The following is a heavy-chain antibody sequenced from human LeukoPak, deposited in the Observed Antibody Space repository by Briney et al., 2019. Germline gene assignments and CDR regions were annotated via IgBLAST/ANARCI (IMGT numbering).Heavy chain of an antibody. J-gene: IGHJ6*02. CDR1: GFTVSSNY. V-gene: IGHV3-53*01. CDR3: ARATQQLAPYGMDV. Sequence: GGSLRLSCAASGFTVSSNYMSWVRQAPGKGLEWVSVIYSGGSTYYADSVKGRFTISRDNAKNSLYLQMNSLRAEDTAVYYCARATQQLAPYGMDVWGQGTTVTVSS. D-gene: IGHD6-13*01. CDR2: IYSGGST.